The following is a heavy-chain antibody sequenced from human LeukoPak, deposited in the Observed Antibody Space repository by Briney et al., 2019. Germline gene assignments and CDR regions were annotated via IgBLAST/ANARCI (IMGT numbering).Heavy chain of an antibody. D-gene: IGHD6-13*01. CDR1: GFTFSSYA. V-gene: IGHV3-23*01. CDR3: AKSRDSRLIAGDGH. J-gene: IGHJ4*02. CDR2: ISGSGGST. Sequence: PGGSLRLSCAASGFTFSSYAMSWVRQAPGKGLEWVSPISGSGGSTYYADSVKGRFTISRDNSKNTLYLQMNSLRAEDTAVYYCAKSRDSRLIAGDGHWGQGALVTVSS.